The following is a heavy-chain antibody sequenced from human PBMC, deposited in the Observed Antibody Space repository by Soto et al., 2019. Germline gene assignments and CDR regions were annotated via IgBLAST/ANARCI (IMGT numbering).Heavy chain of an antibody. V-gene: IGHV3-30*18. CDR3: AKGRVAYYYYGMDV. CDR1: GFTCISYV. J-gene: IGHJ6*02. CDR2: ISHDGSNQ. Sequence: GGSLRLSSTASGFTCISYVMHWVRQATGKGLEWVAVISHDGSNQYYADSVKGRFTISRDNSKDTLYLQMNSLRAEDTAVYYCAKGRVAYYYYGMDVWGQGTTVTVSS.